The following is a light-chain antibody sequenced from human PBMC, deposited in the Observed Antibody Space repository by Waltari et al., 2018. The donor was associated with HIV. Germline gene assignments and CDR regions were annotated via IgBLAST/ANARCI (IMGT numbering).Light chain of an antibody. Sequence: QSALTQPASVSGSPGQSITISCTGPSSAVGTYDLVSWYQHLPGKAPKLMIYEVTKRPSGVSNRFSGSQSGNTASLTISGLQTDDEADYYCCTFAGSSTPVVFGGGTKLTVL. CDR1: SSAVGTYDL. CDR3: CTFAGSSTPVV. CDR2: EVT. V-gene: IGLV2-23*02. J-gene: IGLJ2*01.